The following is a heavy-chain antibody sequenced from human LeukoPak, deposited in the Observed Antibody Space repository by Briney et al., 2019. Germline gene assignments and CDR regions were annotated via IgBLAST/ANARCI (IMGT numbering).Heavy chain of an antibody. CDR2: INPNSGGT. V-gene: IGHV1-2*02. D-gene: IGHD2-15*01. Sequence: ASVKVSCKASGYTFTVYYMHWVRQAPGQGLEWMGWINPNSGGTNYAQSFQGRVTMTRDTSISTAYMDLSGLRSDDTAVYYCAREPADGWPYYYYYMDVWGKGTTVTISS. CDR3: AREPADGWPYYYYYMDV. CDR1: GYTFTVYY. J-gene: IGHJ6*03.